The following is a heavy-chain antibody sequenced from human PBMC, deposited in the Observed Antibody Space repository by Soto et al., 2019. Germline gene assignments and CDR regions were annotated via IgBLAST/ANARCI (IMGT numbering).Heavy chain of an antibody. CDR1: GFTFSSYA. Sequence: GGSLRLSCAASGFTFSSYAMSWVRQAPGKGLEWVSTISSSGGSTYYADSVKGRFTISRDNSKNTLYLQMNSLRAEDTAVYYCAKSPDWSDAFDIWGQGTMVTV. CDR3: AKSPDWSDAFDI. D-gene: IGHD3-9*01. CDR2: ISSSGGST. V-gene: IGHV3-23*01. J-gene: IGHJ3*02.